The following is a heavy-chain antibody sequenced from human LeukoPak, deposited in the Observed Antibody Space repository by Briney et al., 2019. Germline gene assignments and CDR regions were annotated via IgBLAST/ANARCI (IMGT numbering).Heavy chain of an antibody. CDR1: GFTFSSYG. CDR2: IYYSGST. CDR3: ARVEYSSSFRMYYFDY. J-gene: IGHJ4*02. Sequence: GSLRLSCAASGFTFSSYGMSWVRQAPGKGLEWMGTIYYSGSTYYNPSLKSRVTISVDTSKNQFSLKLSSVTAADTAVYYCARVEYSSSFRMYYFDYWGQGTLVTVSS. D-gene: IGHD6-6*01. V-gene: IGHV4-39*07.